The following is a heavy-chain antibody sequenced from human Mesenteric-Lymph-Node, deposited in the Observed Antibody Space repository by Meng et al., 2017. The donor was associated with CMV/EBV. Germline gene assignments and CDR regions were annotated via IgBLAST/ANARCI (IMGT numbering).Heavy chain of an antibody. CDR3: AKEDIAVVPGAINRDGRSSALDY. CDR1: GFTFSNSG. Sequence: GESLKISCAASGFTFSNSGMHWVRQAPDKGLEWVAFIPYDGSNKFYADSVKGRFTISRDNSKNTLYLQMNSLRAEDTAVYYCAKEDIAVVPGAINRDGRSSALDYWGQGTLVTVSS. CDR2: IPYDGSNK. J-gene: IGHJ4*02. V-gene: IGHV3-30*02. D-gene: IGHD2-2*02.